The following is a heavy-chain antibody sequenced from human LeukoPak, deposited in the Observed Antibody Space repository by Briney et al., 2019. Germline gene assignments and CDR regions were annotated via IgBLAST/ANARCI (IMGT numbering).Heavy chain of an antibody. CDR3: AAGQVYCSSTSCYKGYYYYYMDV. Sequence: ASVEVSCKASGFTFTSSAMQWVRQARGQRLEWIGWIVVGSGNTNYAQKFQERVTITRDMSTSTAYMELSSLRSEDTAVYYCAAGQVYCSSTSCYKGYYYYYMDVWGKGTTVTVSS. CDR2: IVVGSGNT. J-gene: IGHJ6*03. D-gene: IGHD2-2*02. CDR1: GFTFTSSA. V-gene: IGHV1-58*02.